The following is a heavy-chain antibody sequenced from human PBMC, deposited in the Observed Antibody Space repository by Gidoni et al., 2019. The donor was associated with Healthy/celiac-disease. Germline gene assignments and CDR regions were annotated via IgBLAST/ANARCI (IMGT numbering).Heavy chain of an antibody. CDR1: GFTFSSYS. D-gene: IGHD3-22*01. Sequence: EVQLVESGGGLVTPGGSLRLSCAASGFTFSSYSMNWVRQAPGKGLEWVSSISSSSSYIYYADSVKGRFTISRDNAKNSLYLQMNSLRAEDTAVYYCARDQDEITMIVGDAFDIWGQGTMVTVSS. CDR3: ARDQDEITMIVGDAFDI. V-gene: IGHV3-21*01. CDR2: ISSSSSYI. J-gene: IGHJ3*02.